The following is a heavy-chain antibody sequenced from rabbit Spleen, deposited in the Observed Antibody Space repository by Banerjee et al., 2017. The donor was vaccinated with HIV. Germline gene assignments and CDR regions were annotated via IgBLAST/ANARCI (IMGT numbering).Heavy chain of an antibody. V-gene: IGHV1S45*01. J-gene: IGHJ4*01. D-gene: IGHD3-3*01. CDR1: GFSFSSVHW. Sequence: QEQLEESGGDLVKPGASLTLTCTASGFSFSSVHWIYWVRQAPGKGLQWIACINTYTGSGRTYYAACAKGRFTISETSSTTVTLQMTSLTAADTATYFCARDNWDPYILNLWGPGTLVAVS. CDR2: INTYTGSGRT. CDR3: ARDNWDPYILNL.